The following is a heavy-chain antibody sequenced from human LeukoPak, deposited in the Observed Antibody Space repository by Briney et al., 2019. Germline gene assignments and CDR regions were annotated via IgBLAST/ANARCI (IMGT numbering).Heavy chain of an antibody. D-gene: IGHD3-3*01. Sequence: ASVKVSCKASGYTFTSYDINWVRQATGQGLEWMGWMNPNSGNTGYAQKFQGRVTMTRNTSISTAYMELSSLRSEDTAVYYCARGVYDFWSGFSPATMDVWGQGTTVTVSS. CDR2: MNPNSGNT. CDR1: GYTFTSYD. V-gene: IGHV1-8*01. CDR3: ARGVYDFWSGFSPATMDV. J-gene: IGHJ6*02.